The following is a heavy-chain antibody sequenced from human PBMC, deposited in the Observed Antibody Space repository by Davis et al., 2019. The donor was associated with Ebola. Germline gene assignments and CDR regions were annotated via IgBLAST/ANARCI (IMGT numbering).Heavy chain of an antibody. D-gene: IGHD1-14*01. J-gene: IGHJ4*02. CDR1: GFTFSRYD. CDR3: GRSEPGSRFRIDS. Sequence: GGSLRLSCAASGFTFSRYDMNWVRQVAGKRLEWVSATGTTGDTYYPGSVKGRFIVSREDAKNSFYLQMNSLRAEDTAVYYCGRSEPGSRFRIDSWGQGTLVIVSS. CDR2: TGTTGDT. V-gene: IGHV3-13*01.